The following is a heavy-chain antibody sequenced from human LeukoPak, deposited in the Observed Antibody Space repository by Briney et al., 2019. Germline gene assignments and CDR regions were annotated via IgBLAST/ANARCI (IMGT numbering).Heavy chain of an antibody. J-gene: IGHJ4*02. CDR3: NTGGIGSSGYVEFDC. D-gene: IGHD3-22*01. CDR1: GFTFSTYS. V-gene: IGHV3-23*05. CDR2: IETGGAST. Sequence: GGSLRLSCAASGFTFSTYSMNWVRQAPGKGLEWVSAIETGGASTYYADSVKGRFSISRDNSKNTLYLEMNSLKTEDTAVYYCNTGGIGSSGYVEFDCWGQGTLVTVSS.